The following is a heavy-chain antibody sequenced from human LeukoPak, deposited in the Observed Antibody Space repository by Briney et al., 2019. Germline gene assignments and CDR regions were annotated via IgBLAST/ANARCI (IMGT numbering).Heavy chain of an antibody. Sequence: GGSLRLSCAASGFTFSDYYMSWIRQAPGKGLEWVSYISSSGSTIYYADSVKGRFTISRDNAKNSLYLQMNSLRAEDTAVYYCARGSAPAYYYDSSGYFFDYWGQGTLVTVSA. CDR3: ARGSAPAYYYDSSGYFFDY. CDR2: ISSSGSTI. CDR1: GFTFSDYY. J-gene: IGHJ4*02. D-gene: IGHD3-22*01. V-gene: IGHV3-11*04.